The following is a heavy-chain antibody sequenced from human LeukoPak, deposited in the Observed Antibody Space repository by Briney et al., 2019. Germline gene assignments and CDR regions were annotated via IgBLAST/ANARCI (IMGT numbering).Heavy chain of an antibody. J-gene: IGHJ4*02. CDR2: IKRKTDGGTT. CDR1: GLTFTNAW. CDR3: ATASRGYVDY. V-gene: IGHV3-15*07. D-gene: IGHD3-22*01. Sequence: GGSLRLSCVASGLTFTNAWMNWVRQAPGKGLEWVGRIKRKTDGGTTDYAAPVKGRFTISRDDSKNTLFLQMNSLKTEDTAMYYCATASRGYVDYWGQGTLVTVSS.